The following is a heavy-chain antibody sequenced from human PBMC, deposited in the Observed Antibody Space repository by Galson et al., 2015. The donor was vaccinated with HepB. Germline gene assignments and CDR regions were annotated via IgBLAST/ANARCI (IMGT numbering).Heavy chain of an antibody. Sequence: TLSLTCAVYGGSFSGYYWSWVRQPPEEGLEWIGEIDHSGSTNYNPSLKSRVTISVDTSKNQFSLKLSSVTAADTAVYYCARAPGAYGMDVWGQGTTVTVSS. J-gene: IGHJ6*02. V-gene: IGHV4-34*01. D-gene: IGHD1-14*01. CDR2: IDHSGST. CDR3: ARAPGAYGMDV. CDR1: GGSFSGYY.